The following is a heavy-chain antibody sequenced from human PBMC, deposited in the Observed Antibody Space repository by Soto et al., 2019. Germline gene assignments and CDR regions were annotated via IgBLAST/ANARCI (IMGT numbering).Heavy chain of an antibody. Sequence: ASVKVSCKASGYIFINYYIHWVRQAPGHRLEWMAIINPTGGSTIYAQKFQGRVTMTEDTSTDTAYMELSSLRSEDTAVYYCATTTGYDFWSGYPTQFVYWGQGTLVTVSS. CDR2: INPTGGST. D-gene: IGHD3-3*01. V-gene: IGHV1-46*01. CDR1: GYIFINYY. CDR3: ATTTGYDFWSGYPTQFVY. J-gene: IGHJ4*02.